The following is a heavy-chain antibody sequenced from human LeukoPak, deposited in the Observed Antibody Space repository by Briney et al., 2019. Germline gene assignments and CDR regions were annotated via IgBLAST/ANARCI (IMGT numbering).Heavy chain of an antibody. V-gene: IGHV3-48*04. CDR3: AREDSWSKIFDY. CDR1: GFTFNSFG. J-gene: IGHJ4*02. CDR2: ISSSSSTI. D-gene: IGHD6-13*01. Sequence: HPGGSLRLSCAASGFTFNSFGMSWVRQAPGKGLEWLSYISSSSSTIYYADSVRGRFTISRDNAKNSLYLQINSLRADDTAVYYCAREDSWSKIFDYWGQGTLVTVSS.